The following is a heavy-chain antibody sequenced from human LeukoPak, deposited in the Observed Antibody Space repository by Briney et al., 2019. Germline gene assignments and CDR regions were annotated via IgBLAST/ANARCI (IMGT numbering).Heavy chain of an antibody. CDR1: GYTFTGYY. V-gene: IGHV1-2*06. D-gene: IGHD1-26*01. CDR3: ARDFWWEGRYYFDY. Sequence: ASVKVSCKASGYTFTGYYMHWVRQAPGQGLEWMGRINPNSGGTNYAQKFQGRVTMTRDTSNSTAYMELSRLRSDDTAVYYCARDFWWEGRYYFDYWGQGTLVTVSP. CDR2: INPNSGGT. J-gene: IGHJ4*02.